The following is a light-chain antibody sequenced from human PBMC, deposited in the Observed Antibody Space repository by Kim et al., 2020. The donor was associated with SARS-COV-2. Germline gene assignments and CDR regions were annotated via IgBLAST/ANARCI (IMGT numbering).Light chain of an antibody. CDR3: QQYSSSPAT. V-gene: IGKV3-20*01. J-gene: IGKJ1*01. CDR1: QSVSSNY. CDR2: GAS. Sequence: PGKSSALTARASQSVSSNYLAWYQQKPGQAPRRLIYGASSRATGIPDRFSGSGSGTDFTLTITRLEPEDFAVYYCQQYSSSPATFGQGTKVDIK.